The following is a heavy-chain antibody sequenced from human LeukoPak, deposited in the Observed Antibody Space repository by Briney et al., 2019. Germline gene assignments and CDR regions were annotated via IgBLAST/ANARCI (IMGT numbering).Heavy chain of an antibody. CDR3: ARAAYSSSYAAGY. D-gene: IGHD6-6*01. CDR2: IIPIFGTA. Sequence: SVKVSCKASGGTFSSYAISWVRQAPGQGLECMGGIIPIFGTANYAQKFQGRVTITADESTSTAYMELSSLRSEDTAVYYCARAAYSSSYAAGYWGQGTLVTVSS. V-gene: IGHV1-69*13. J-gene: IGHJ4*02. CDR1: GGTFSSYA.